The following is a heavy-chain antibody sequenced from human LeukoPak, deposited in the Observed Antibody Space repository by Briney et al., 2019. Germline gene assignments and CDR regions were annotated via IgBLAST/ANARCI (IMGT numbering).Heavy chain of an antibody. CDR3: ARFPWHVEMATGYYFDY. Sequence: PGGSLRLSCAASGFTFSSYSMNWVRQAPGKGLEWVSYISSSSSTIYYADSVKGRFTISRDNAKNSLYLQMNSLRDEDTAVYYCARFPWHVEMATGYYFDYWGQGTLVTVSS. J-gene: IGHJ4*02. D-gene: IGHD5-12*01. V-gene: IGHV3-48*02. CDR1: GFTFSSYS. CDR2: ISSSSSTI.